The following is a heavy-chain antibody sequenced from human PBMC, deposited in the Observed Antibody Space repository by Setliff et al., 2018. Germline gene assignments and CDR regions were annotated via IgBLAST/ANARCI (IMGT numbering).Heavy chain of an antibody. J-gene: IGHJ4*02. Sequence: ASVKVSCKASGYTFTNYVIHWVRQAPGQRLEWMGWINADNGNTKYSQKFQGRVSISRDTSASTAYMELSSLRSEDTAVYYCAKDQPHKYDSSGSAPIDYWGQGTLVTVSS. CDR3: AKDQPHKYDSSGSAPIDY. V-gene: IGHV1-3*01. CDR2: INADNGNT. D-gene: IGHD3-22*01. CDR1: GYTFTNYV.